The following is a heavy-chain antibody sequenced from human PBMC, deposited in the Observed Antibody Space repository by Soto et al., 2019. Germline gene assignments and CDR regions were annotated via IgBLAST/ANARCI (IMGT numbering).Heavy chain of an antibody. J-gene: IGHJ4*02. CDR2: IDPTSAHT. CDR1: GYTFTGHF. CDR3: ARGGSISVGIKIPFQY. Sequence: ASVTVSCKASGYTFTGHFMDWMRHPPGRSCGWIVWIDPTSAHTHNSQTFQGRVPVTTDTCISTAYMQLGSLTSDDTPVYFCARGGSISVGIKIPFQYWGPGTLVTVSS. D-gene: IGHD2-15*01. V-gene: IGHV1-2*02.